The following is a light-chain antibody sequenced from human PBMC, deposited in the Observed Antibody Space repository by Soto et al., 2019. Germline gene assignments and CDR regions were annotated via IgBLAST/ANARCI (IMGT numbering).Light chain of an antibody. CDR3: LQDYSYPWT. J-gene: IGKJ1*01. CDR1: QGIRND. V-gene: IGKV1-6*01. Sequence: AIQMTQSPSSLSASVGDRVTITCRASQGIRNDLGWYQQKPGKAPKLLIFAASSLQSGAPSRFSGSGSGTDFTLTISSLRPEDFASYYCLQDYSYPWTLGQGTKVEIK. CDR2: AAS.